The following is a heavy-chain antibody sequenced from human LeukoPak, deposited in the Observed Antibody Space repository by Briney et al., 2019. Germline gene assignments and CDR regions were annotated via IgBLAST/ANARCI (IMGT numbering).Heavy chain of an antibody. J-gene: IGHJ5*02. CDR3: ATDFYDSSGYPKGFDP. Sequence: ASVKVSCKVSGYTLTELSMHWVRQAPGEGLEWMGGFDPEDGETIYAQKFQGRVTMTEDTSTDTAYMELSSLRSEDTAVYYCATDFYDSSGYPKGFDPWGQGTLVTVSS. D-gene: IGHD3-22*01. V-gene: IGHV1-24*01. CDR2: FDPEDGET. CDR1: GYTLTELS.